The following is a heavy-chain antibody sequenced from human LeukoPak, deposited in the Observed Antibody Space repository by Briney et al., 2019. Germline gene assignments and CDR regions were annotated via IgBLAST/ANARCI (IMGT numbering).Heavy chain of an antibody. CDR3: AKEQAAALGNYYYYMDV. CDR1: GFTFSSYG. CDR2: IRYDGSNK. V-gene: IGHV3-30*02. D-gene: IGHD6-13*01. Sequence: GGSLRLSCAASGFTFSSYGMHWVRQAPGKGLEWVAFIRYDGSNKYYADSVKGRFTISRDNSKNTLYLQMNSLRAEDTAVYYCAKEQAAALGNYYYYMDVWGKGTTVTVSS. J-gene: IGHJ6*03.